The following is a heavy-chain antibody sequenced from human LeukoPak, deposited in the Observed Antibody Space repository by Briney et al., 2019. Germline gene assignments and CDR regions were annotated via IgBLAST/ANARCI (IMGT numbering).Heavy chain of an antibody. Sequence: PGGSLRLSCAASGFTFSSSWMHWVRQAPGKGLVWVSHINSDGSTTTYADSVRGRFTISRDNAKNTLYLQMNSLRPEDTAVYYCARAPNVGTPDYWGQGTLVTVSS. V-gene: IGHV3-74*03. D-gene: IGHD7-27*01. CDR2: INSDGSTT. J-gene: IGHJ4*02. CDR1: GFTFSSSW. CDR3: ARAPNVGTPDY.